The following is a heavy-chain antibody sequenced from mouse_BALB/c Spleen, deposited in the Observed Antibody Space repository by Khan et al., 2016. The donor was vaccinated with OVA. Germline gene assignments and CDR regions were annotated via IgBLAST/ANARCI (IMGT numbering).Heavy chain of an antibody. J-gene: IGHJ2*01. CDR3: ARGNYYGYYFDY. CDR1: GYSITSGYA. D-gene: IGHD1-1*01. V-gene: IGHV3-2*02. CDR2: ISYSGVT. Sequence: EVQLQESGPDLVKPSQSLSLTCTVTGYSITSGYAWNWIRQFPGNKLEWMGYISYSGVTSYTPSLKSRISITRDTSKNQFFLQLNSVTTEDTATYYCARGNYYGYYFDYWGQGTTLTVS.